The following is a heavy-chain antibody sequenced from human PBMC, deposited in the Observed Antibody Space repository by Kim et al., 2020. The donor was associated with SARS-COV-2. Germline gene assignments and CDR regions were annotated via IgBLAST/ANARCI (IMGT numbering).Heavy chain of an antibody. V-gene: IGHV3-11*01. D-gene: IGHD3-22*01. J-gene: IGHJ4*02. Sequence: YYADSVKGRFTISRDNAKNSLYLQMNSLRAEDTAVYYCARDGAVITPRYWGQGTLVTVSS. CDR3: ARDGAVITPRY.